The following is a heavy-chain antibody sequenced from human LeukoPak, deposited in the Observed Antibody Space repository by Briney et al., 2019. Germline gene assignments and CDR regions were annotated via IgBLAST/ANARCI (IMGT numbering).Heavy chain of an antibody. J-gene: IGHJ2*01. D-gene: IGHD6-13*01. CDR1: GFSFSRYW. V-gene: IGHV4-34*01. Sequence: GSLRLSCVVSGFSFSRYWMTWVRQPPGKGLEWIGEINHSGSTNYNPSLKSRVTISVDTSKNQFSLKLSSVTAADTAVYYCARGAKAARRYFDLWGRGTLVTVSS. CDR3: ARGAKAARRYFDL. CDR2: INHSGST.